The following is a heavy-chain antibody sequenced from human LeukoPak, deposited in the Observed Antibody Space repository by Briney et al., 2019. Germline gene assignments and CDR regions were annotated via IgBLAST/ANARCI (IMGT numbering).Heavy chain of an antibody. J-gene: IGHJ4*02. D-gene: IGHD6-13*01. CDR2: IYADGST. CDR1: GFTVSSDY. Sequence: GGSLRLSCAASGFTVSSDYVSWVRQAPGKGLEWVSVIYADGSTYYADSVKGRSTISRDNSKSTVYLQVNTLRAEDTALYYCARLEKQQSGFYFDYWGQGTLVTVSS. CDR3: ARLEKQQSGFYFDY. V-gene: IGHV3-53*01.